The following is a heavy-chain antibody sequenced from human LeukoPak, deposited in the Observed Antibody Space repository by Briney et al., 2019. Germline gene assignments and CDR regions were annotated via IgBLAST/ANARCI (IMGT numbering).Heavy chain of an antibody. CDR3: ARAKARPAAINYYGMDV. CDR1: GFTFSSYA. V-gene: IGHV3-30-3*01. CDR2: ISYDGSNK. D-gene: IGHD2-2*02. Sequence: GGSLRLSCAASGFTFSSYAMHWVRQAPGKGLEWVAVISYDGSNKYYADSVKGRFTISRDNAKNSLYLQMNSLRAEDTAVYYCARAKARPAAINYYGMDVWGQGTTVTISS. J-gene: IGHJ6*02.